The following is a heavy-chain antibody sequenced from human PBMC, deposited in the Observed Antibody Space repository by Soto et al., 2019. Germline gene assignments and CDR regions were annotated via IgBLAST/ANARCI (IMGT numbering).Heavy chain of an antibody. J-gene: IGHJ6*02. Sequence: SVKVSCKASGGTFSSYAISWVRQAPGQGLEWMGGIIPIFGTANYAQKFQGRVTITADESTSTAYMELSSLRSEDTAVYYCARDRRRNYYDNGLDVWGQGTTVTVSS. CDR2: IIPIFGTA. CDR3: ARDRRRNYYDNGLDV. D-gene: IGHD3-22*01. V-gene: IGHV1-69*13. CDR1: GGTFSSYA.